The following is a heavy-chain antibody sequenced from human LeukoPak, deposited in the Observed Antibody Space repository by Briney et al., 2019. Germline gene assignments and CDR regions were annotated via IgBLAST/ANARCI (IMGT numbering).Heavy chain of an antibody. Sequence: PSETLSLTCTVSGGSISSSSYYWGWIRQPPGTGLEWIGSIYYSGSTYYNPSLKSRVTISVDTSKNQFSLKLSSVTAADTAVYYCASYGPRIAARPYFDYWGQGTLVTVSS. CDR1: GGSISSSSYY. V-gene: IGHV4-39*01. J-gene: IGHJ4*02. CDR3: ASYGPRIAARPYFDY. CDR2: IYYSGST. D-gene: IGHD6-6*01.